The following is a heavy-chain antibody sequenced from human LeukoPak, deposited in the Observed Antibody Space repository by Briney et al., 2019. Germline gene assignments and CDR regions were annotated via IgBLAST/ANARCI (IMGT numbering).Heavy chain of an antibody. V-gene: IGHV4-39*01. CDR3: ARLYYYDSSGPPL. D-gene: IGHD3-22*01. CDR1: GGSISTSNYY. Sequence: KASETLSLTCSVSGGSISTSNYYWGWIRQPPGKGLEWIANIYYSGRTYYNPSLKSRVTISMDTSKNQFSLKLSSVTAADTAVYYCARLYYYDSSGPPLWGQGTLVTVSS. J-gene: IGHJ4*02. CDR2: IYYSGRT.